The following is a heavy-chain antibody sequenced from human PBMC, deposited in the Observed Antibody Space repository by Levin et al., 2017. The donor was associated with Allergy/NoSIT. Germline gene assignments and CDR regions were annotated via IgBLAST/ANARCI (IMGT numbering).Heavy chain of an antibody. D-gene: IGHD2-2*02. Sequence: ASVKVSCKASGYTFTGYYMHWVRQAPGQGLEWMGWINPNSGGTNYAQKFQGRVTMTRDTSISTAYMELSRLRSDDTAVYYCAGTGYCSSTSCYRVYYYYGMDVWGQGTTVTVSS. V-gene: IGHV1-2*02. CDR2: INPNSGGT. CDR3: AGTGYCSSTSCYRVYYYYGMDV. J-gene: IGHJ6*02. CDR1: GYTFTGYY.